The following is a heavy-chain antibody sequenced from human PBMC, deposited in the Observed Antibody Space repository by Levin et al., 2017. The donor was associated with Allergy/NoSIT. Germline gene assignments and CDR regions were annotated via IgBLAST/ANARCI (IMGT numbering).Heavy chain of an antibody. V-gene: IGHV3-74*01. CDR1: GFTFSSYW. J-gene: IGHJ5*02. D-gene: IGHD5-12*01. Sequence: GESLKISCAASGFTFSSYWMHWVRQAPGKGLVWVSRINSDGSSTSYADSVKGRFTISRDNAKNTLYLQMNSLRAEDTAVYYCGPVEFDPWGQGTLVTVSS. CDR2: INSDGSST. CDR3: GPVEFDP.